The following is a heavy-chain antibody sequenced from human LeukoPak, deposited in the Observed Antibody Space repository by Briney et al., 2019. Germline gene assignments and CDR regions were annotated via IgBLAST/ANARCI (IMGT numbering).Heavy chain of an antibody. Sequence: PGGSLRLSCAASGFTVSSNYMSWVRQAPGKGLEWVSYISSSGTTTYYADSVKGRFTISRDNAKNSLYLQMNSLRAEDTAVYYCTRYPYGGLFDYWGQGTLVTVSS. CDR3: TRYPYGGLFDY. D-gene: IGHD4-23*01. CDR2: ISSSGTTT. CDR1: GFTVSSNY. V-gene: IGHV3-11*04. J-gene: IGHJ4*02.